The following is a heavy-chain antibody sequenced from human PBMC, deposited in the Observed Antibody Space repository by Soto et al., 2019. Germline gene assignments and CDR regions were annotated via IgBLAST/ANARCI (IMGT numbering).Heavy chain of an antibody. Sequence: GGSLRLSCAASGFTFDDYAMHWVRQAPGKGLEWVSGISWNSGSIGYADSVKGRFTISRDNAKNSLYLQMNSLRAEDTDLYYCAKGGIPRVRGVNSWGQGTLVTVSS. J-gene: IGHJ4*02. CDR1: GFTFDDYA. CDR2: ISWNSGSI. V-gene: IGHV3-9*01. CDR3: AKGGIPRVRGVNS. D-gene: IGHD3-10*01.